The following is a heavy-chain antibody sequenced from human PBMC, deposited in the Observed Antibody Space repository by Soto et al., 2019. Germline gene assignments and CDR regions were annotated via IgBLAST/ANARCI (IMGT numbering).Heavy chain of an antibody. V-gene: IGHV3-30*03. J-gene: IGHJ4*02. CDR1: GFTFSSYG. CDR3: GAGQYFSDY. CDR2: ISNDGRDK. D-gene: IGHD6-13*01. Sequence: QVQLVESGGGVAQPGRSLRLSCAASGFTFSSYGMDWVRHGPGKELEWVALISNDGRDKYYADSVKGRITISRDNSKNTLYLQMNSLRVEDTAVYYCGAGQYFSDYWGQGTLVTVSS.